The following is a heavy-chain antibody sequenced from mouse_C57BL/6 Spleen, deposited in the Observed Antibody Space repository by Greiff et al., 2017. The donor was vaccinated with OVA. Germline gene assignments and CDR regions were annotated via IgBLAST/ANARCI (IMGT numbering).Heavy chain of an antibody. CDR3: ARPPPIYDGYLFAY. CDR1: GYTFTDYY. V-gene: IGHV1-19*01. CDR2: INPYNGGT. Sequence: EVQLQQSGPVLVKPGASVKMSCKASGYTFTDYYMNWVKQSHGKSLEWIGVINPYNGGTSYNQKFKGKATLTVDKSSSTAYMELNSLTSEDSAVYYCARPPPIYDGYLFAYWGQGTLVTVSA. D-gene: IGHD2-3*01. J-gene: IGHJ3*01.